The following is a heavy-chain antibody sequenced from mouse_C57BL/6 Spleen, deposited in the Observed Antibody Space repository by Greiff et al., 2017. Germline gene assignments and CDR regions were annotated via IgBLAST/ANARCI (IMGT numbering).Heavy chain of an antibody. CDR1: GFSFNTYA. D-gene: IGHD2-5*01. V-gene: IGHV10-1*01. CDR2: IRSKSNNYAT. CDR3: VRHYSNSYYYAMDY. Sequence: EVKLLESGGGLVQPKGSLKLSCAASGFSFNTYAMNWVRQAPGKGLEWVARIRSKSNNYATYYADSVKDRFTISRDDSESMLYLQMNNLKTEDTAMYYCVRHYSNSYYYAMDYWGQGTSVTVSS. J-gene: IGHJ4*01.